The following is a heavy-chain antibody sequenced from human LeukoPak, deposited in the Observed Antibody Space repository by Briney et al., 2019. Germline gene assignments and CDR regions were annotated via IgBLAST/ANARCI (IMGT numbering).Heavy chain of an antibody. CDR3: ARAQGGYSSPGPYFDY. D-gene: IGHD5-18*01. CDR2: IYYSGST. Sequence: PSETLSLTCTVSGGSISSYYWSWIRQPPGKGLEWIGYIYYSGSTNYNPSLKSRVTISVDTSKNQFSLKLSSVTAADTAVYYCARAQGGYSSPGPYFDYWGQGTLVTVSS. CDR1: GGSISSYY. J-gene: IGHJ4*02. V-gene: IGHV4-59*01.